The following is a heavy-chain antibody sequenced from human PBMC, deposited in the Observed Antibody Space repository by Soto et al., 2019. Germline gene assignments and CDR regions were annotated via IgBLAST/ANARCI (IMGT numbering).Heavy chain of an antibody. CDR3: ARGTVITGTTRSWFDP. D-gene: IGHD1-20*01. V-gene: IGHV1-2*04. CDR1: GYTFTGYY. J-gene: IGHJ5*02. Sequence: ASVKVSCKASGYTFTGYYMHWVRQAPGQGLEWMGWINPNSGGTNYAQKFQGWVTMTRDTSISTAYMELGRLRSDDTAVYYCARGTVITGTTRSWFDPWGQGTLVTVSS. CDR2: INPNSGGT.